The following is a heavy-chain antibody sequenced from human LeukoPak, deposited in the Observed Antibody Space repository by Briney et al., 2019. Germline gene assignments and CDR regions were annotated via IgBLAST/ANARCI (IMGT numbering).Heavy chain of an antibody. J-gene: IGHJ4*02. CDR3: ARGGYYDSSGYYLFDY. Sequence: ETLSLTCTVSGYSISSGYYWGWIRQPPGTGLEWIGSIYHSGSTYYNPSLKSRVTISVDTSKNRFSLKLSFVTAADTAVYYCARGGYYDSSGYYLFDYWGQGTLVTVSS. D-gene: IGHD3-22*01. V-gene: IGHV4-38-2*02. CDR1: GYSISSGYY. CDR2: IYHSGST.